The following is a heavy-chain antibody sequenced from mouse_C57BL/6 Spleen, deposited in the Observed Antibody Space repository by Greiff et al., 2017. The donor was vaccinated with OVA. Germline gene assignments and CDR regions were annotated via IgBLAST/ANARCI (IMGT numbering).Heavy chain of an antibody. J-gene: IGHJ3*01. CDR1: GYTFTSYT. CDR3: ARSDGTWFAY. Sequence: VQGVESGAELARPGASVKMSCKASGYTFTSYTMHWVKQRPGQGLEWIGYINPSSGYTKYNQKFKDKATLTADKSSSTAYMQLSSLTSEDSAVYYCARSDGTWFAYWGQGTLVTVSA. V-gene: IGHV1-4*01. CDR2: INPSSGYT.